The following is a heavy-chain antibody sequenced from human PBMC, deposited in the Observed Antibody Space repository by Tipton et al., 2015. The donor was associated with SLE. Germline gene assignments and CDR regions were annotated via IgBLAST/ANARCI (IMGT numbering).Heavy chain of an antibody. CDR1: GFTFSDYY. CDR3: ASPPYYGSGSYRPYWYFDL. V-gene: IGHV3-11*04. Sequence: SLRLSCAASGFTFSDYYMSWIRQAPGKGLEWVSYISSSGSTIYYADSVKGRFTISRDNAKNSLYLQMNSLRAEDTAVYYCASPPYYGSGSYRPYWYFDLWGRGPLVTVSS. D-gene: IGHD3-10*01. J-gene: IGHJ2*01. CDR2: ISSSGSTI.